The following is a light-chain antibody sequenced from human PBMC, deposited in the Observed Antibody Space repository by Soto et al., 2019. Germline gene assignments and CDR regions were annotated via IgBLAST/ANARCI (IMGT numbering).Light chain of an antibody. V-gene: IGKV4-1*01. CDR1: QSVLYSSNNKNY. Sequence: DLVMTHSPDSLAVSLGERATINYKSSQSVLYSSNNKNYLAWYQQKAGQPPKLLIYWASTRESGVPDRFSGSGSGTDFTLTISSLQAEDVAVYYCQQHYNTPWTFGQGGKVDIK. J-gene: IGKJ1*01. CDR3: QQHYNTPWT. CDR2: WAS.